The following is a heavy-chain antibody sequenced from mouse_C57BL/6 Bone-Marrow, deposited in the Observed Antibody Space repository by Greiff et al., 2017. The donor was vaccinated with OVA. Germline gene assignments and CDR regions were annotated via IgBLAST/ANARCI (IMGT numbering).Heavy chain of an antibody. Sequence: VQLQQSGAELVKPGTSVKVSCKASGYAFTNYLIEWVKQRPGQGLEWIGVINPGSGGTNYNEKFQGKATLTADKSSSTAYMQLSSLTSEDSAVYCCARSTYFDYWGQGTTVTVSS. CDR3: ARSTYFDY. CDR2: INPGSGGT. V-gene: IGHV1-54*01. CDR1: GYAFTNYL. J-gene: IGHJ2*01.